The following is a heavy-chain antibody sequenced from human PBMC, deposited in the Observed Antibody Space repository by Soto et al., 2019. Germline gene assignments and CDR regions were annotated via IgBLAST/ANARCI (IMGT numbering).Heavy chain of an antibody. J-gene: IGHJ4*02. D-gene: IGHD2-15*01. V-gene: IGHV3-30*04. Sequence: QVELVESGGGVVQPGTSLRLSCAASGFIFRNYAMHWVRQAPGKGLEWVADISYDERNIHYPDSVRGRFTISRDNSKNTLFLQMNNLRPEDTAVYYCARDSWGFDCWGQGTLVTVSS. CDR2: ISYDERNI. CDR1: GFIFRNYA. CDR3: ARDSWGFDC.